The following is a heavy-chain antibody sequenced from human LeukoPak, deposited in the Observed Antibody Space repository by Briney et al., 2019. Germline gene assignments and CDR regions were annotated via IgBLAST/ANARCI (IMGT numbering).Heavy chain of an antibody. Sequence: SGTLSLTCTVSGGSISSYYWSWIRQPPGKGLEWSGYIYYSGSTNYNPSLKSRVTISVDTSKNQFSLKLGSVTAADTAVYYCARGNDYGDPLYDYWGQGTLVTVSS. J-gene: IGHJ4*02. CDR3: ARGNDYGDPLYDY. CDR1: GGSISSYY. V-gene: IGHV4-59*01. D-gene: IGHD4-17*01. CDR2: IYYSGST.